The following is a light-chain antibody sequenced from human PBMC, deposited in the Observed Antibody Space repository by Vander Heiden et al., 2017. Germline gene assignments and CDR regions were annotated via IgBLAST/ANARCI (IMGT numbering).Light chain of an antibody. CDR1: SSTIGNNA. Sequence: QSVLTQPPSVSEAPRQRVTISCSGSSSTIGNNAVCWYQQLPGTAPKLLFYYDDLLPSGVSDRFSGSKSGTSASLPINGLQSEDEADYYCAASDDSLNGGVFGGGTKLTVL. J-gene: IGLJ2*01. V-gene: IGLV1-36*01. CDR3: AASDDSLNGGV. CDR2: YDD.